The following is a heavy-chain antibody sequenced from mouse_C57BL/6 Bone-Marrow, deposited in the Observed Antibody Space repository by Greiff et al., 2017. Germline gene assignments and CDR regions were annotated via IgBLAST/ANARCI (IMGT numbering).Heavy chain of an antibody. D-gene: IGHD1-1*01. CDR3: ARGTRRMDY. Sequence: EVQLQQSGPELVKPGASVKMSCKASGYTFTDYYMHWVKQSHGKSLEWIGYINPNNGGTSYNQKFKGKATLTVNKSSSTAYMELRSLTSEGAAVYYCARGTRRMDYWGQGTSVTVSS. J-gene: IGHJ4*01. CDR1: GYTFTDYY. CDR2: INPNNGGT. V-gene: IGHV1-22*01.